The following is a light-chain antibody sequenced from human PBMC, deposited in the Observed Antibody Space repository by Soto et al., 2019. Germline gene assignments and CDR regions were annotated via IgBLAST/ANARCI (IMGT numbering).Light chain of an antibody. CDR1: QSIGNNY. CDR2: DAS. Sequence: EIVLTQSPDTLSLSPGERATNSCRASQSIGNNYLAWYQQKPGQAPRLLIYDASSRATGIPDRFTGSGSGADFALTISRLEPEDFAVYYCQQCAYSPRTFGQGTKVEVK. J-gene: IGKJ1*01. V-gene: IGKV3-20*01. CDR3: QQCAYSPRT.